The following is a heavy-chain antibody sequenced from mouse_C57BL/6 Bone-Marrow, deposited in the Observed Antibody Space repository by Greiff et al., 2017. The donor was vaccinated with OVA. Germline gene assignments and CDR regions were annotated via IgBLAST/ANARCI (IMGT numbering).Heavy chain of an antibody. V-gene: IGHV6-3*01. J-gene: IGHJ3*01. Sequence: EVKLVESGGGLVQPGGSMKLSCVASGFTFSNYWMNWVRQSPEKGLEWVAQIRLKSDNYATHYAESVKGRFTISRDDSKSSVYLQMNNLRAEDTGIYYCTGYYYGSSRFAYWGQGTLVTVSA. D-gene: IGHD1-1*01. CDR2: IRLKSDNYAT. CDR1: GFTFSNYW. CDR3: TGYYYGSSRFAY.